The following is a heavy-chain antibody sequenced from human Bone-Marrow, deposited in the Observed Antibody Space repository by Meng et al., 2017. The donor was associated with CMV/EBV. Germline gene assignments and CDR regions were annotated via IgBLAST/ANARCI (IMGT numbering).Heavy chain of an antibody. CDR3: AAVGSWSNLYKGNFDY. V-gene: IGHV1-18*01. Sequence: ASVKVSCKASGYSFTSYGISWVRQAPGQGLEWMGWISVYNGNTNYAQKLQGRVTMTTDTSTSTAYMELRSLRSEDTAMYYCAAVGSWSNLYKGNFDYWGQGTLVTVSS. D-gene: IGHD1-26*01. J-gene: IGHJ4*02. CDR1: GYSFTSYG. CDR2: ISVYNGNT.